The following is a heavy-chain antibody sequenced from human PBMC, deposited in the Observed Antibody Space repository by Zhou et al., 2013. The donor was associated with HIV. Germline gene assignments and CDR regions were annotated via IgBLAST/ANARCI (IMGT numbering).Heavy chain of an antibody. D-gene: IGHD3-9*01. CDR3: ARVYDILTGYYLEEDYYYYGMDV. Sequence: QVQLVQSGAEVKKPGASVKVSCKASGYTFTGYYMHWVRQAPGQGLEWMGWINPNSGGTNYAQKFQGRVTMTRDTSISTAYMELSRLRSDDTAVYYCARVYDILTGYYLEEDYYYYGMDVWGQGTTVTVSS. V-gene: IGHV1-2*02. CDR2: INPNSGGT. CDR1: GYTFTGYY. J-gene: IGHJ6*02.